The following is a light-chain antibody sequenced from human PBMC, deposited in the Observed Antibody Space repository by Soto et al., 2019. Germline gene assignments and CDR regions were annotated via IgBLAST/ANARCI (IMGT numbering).Light chain of an antibody. J-gene: IGKJ3*01. CDR2: ASS. CDR1: QSVGSN. Sequence: EIVMTQSPATVSVSPGERATLSCRASQSVGSNLAWYQQKPGQAPRLLMYASSTRATGIPARFSVSGSGTAFTLTISSLQAEGFAVDHCQQYENWPFTFGPGTKVYIK. V-gene: IGKV3-15*01. CDR3: QQYENWPFT.